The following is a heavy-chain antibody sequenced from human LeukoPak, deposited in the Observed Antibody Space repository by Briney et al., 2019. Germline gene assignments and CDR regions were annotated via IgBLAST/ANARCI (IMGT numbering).Heavy chain of an antibody. Sequence: GGSLRLSCAASGFTFNSYSMNWVRQAPGKGLEWVSFISSSSSTIYYADFVKGRFTISRDNAKNSLYLQMNSLRAEDTAVYFCARESYEMATATRTYYFDYWGQGTLVTVSS. J-gene: IGHJ4*02. V-gene: IGHV3-48*01. D-gene: IGHD5-24*01. CDR3: ARESYEMATATRTYYFDY. CDR1: GFTFNSYS. CDR2: ISSSSSTI.